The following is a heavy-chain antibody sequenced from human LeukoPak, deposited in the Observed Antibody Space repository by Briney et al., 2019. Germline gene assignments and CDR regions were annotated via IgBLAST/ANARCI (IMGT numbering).Heavy chain of an antibody. D-gene: IGHD3-22*01. CDR3: ARGLSNGYYYDSSGPTDY. J-gene: IGHJ4*02. V-gene: IGHV4-34*01. Sequence: PSETLSLTCAVYGGSFSGYYWSWIRQPPGKGLEWIGEINHSGSTNYNPPLKSRVTISVDTSKNQFSLKLSSVTAADTAVYYCARGLSNGYYYDSSGPTDYWGQGTLVTVSS. CDR2: INHSGST. CDR1: GGSFSGYY.